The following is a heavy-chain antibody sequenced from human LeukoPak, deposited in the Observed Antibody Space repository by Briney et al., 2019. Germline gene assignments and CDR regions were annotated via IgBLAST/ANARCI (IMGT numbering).Heavy chain of an antibody. CDR2: INHSGST. J-gene: IGHJ3*02. D-gene: IGHD2-8*01. V-gene: IGHV4-34*01. CDR1: GGSFSGYY. CDR3: ARRRPGVALDI. Sequence: SETLSLTCAVYGGSFSGYYWSWIRQPPGKGLEWIGEINHSGSTNYNPSLKSRVTISVDTSKNQFSLKLSSVTAADTAVYYCARRRPGVALDIWGQGTMVTVSS.